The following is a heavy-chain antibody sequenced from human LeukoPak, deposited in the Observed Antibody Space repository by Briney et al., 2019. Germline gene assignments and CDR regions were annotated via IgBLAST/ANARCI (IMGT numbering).Heavy chain of an antibody. CDR1: GGSISSYY. J-gene: IGHJ6*02. Sequence: PSETLSLTCTVSGGSISSYYWSWIRQPPGKGLEWIGYIYYSGSTNYNPSLKSRVTTSVDTSKNQFSLKLSSVTAADTAVYYCARSARVATKIYYYYYGMDVWGQGTTVTVSS. D-gene: IGHD5-12*01. CDR3: ARSARVATKIYYYYYGMDV. CDR2: IYYSGST. V-gene: IGHV4-59*08.